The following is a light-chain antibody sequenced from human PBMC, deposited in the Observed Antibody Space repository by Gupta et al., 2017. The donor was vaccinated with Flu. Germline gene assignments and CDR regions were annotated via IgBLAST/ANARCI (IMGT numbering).Light chain of an antibody. Sequence: QSVLTQPPSMSGAPGQRVTISCTGSSSNIGAGYHVHWYQQLPRTGPKLLIYGNSNRPSGVPDRFSGSKSGTSASLAITGLQAEDEADYFCQSYDSSLSGWVFGGGTKLTVL. J-gene: IGLJ3*02. CDR1: SSNIGAGYH. CDR3: QSYDSSLSGWV. CDR2: GNS. V-gene: IGLV1-40*01.